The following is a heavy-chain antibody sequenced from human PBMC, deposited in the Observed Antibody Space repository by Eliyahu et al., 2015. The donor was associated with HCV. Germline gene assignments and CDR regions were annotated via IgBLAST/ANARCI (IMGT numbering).Heavy chain of an antibody. CDR1: SSYG. J-gene: IGHJ6*02. V-gene: IGHV3-33*01. CDR3: ARDSQGGSQVGATTGVYYYYGMDV. Sequence: SSYGMHWVRQAPGKGLEWVAVIWYDGSNKYYADSVKGRFTISRDNSKNTLYLQMNSLRAEDTAVYYCARDSQGGSQVGATTGVYYYYGMDVWGQGTTVTVSS. D-gene: IGHD1-26*01. CDR2: IWYDGSNK.